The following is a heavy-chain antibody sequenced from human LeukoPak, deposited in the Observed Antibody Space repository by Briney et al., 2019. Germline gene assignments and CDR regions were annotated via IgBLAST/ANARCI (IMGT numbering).Heavy chain of an antibody. J-gene: IGHJ4*02. CDR1: GYTFTSYG. Sequence: ASVKVSCKASGYTFTSYGISWVRQAPGQGLEWMGRISVYNDDVKYAQKFQGRVTMITDTSTSTAYMELRSLRSDDTAVYSCARHPHYGDYVGFLDYWGQGTLVTVSS. CDR2: ISVYNDDV. D-gene: IGHD4-17*01. CDR3: ARHPHYGDYVGFLDY. V-gene: IGHV1-18*01.